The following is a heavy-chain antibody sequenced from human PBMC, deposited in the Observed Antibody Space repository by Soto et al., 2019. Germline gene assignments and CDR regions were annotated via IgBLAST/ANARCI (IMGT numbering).Heavy chain of an antibody. V-gene: IGHV1-18*04. CDR1: GYTFTSYG. J-gene: IGHJ4*02. CDR3: ARSSIYLYDSDSFFGY. D-gene: IGHD3-22*01. CDR2: ISAYNGNT. Sequence: GASVKVACKASGYTFTSYGISWVRQAPGQGLEWMGWISAYNGNTNYAQKLQGRVTMTTDTSTSTAYMELRSLRSDDTAVYYCARSSIYLYDSDSFFGYWGQGTLVTVSS.